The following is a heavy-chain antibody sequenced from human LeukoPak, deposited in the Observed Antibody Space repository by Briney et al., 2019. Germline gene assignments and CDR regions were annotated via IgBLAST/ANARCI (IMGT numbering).Heavy chain of an antibody. CDR3: ARHIRGYSYGTPFDY. Sequence: SETLSLTCTVSGGSISSYYWSWIRQPPGKGLEWIGYIYYGGSTNYNPSLKSRVTISVDTSKNQFSLKLSPVTAADTAVYYCARHIRGYSYGTPFDYWGQGTLVTVSS. CDR1: GGSISSYY. D-gene: IGHD5-18*01. CDR2: IYYGGST. V-gene: IGHV4-59*08. J-gene: IGHJ4*02.